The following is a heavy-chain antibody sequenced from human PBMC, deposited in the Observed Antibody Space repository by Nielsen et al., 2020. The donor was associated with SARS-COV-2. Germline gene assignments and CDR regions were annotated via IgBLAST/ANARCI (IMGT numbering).Heavy chain of an antibody. CDR2: IKEGGSEK. D-gene: IGHD2-15*01. Sequence: GESLKISCAASGFTFSSYWMSWVRQAPGKGLEWVANIKEGGSEKSYVDSVKGRFSISRDNAKNSLYLQMNSLRVEDTAVYYCARDSVAATGQIYFYGFDVWGQGTTVTVSS. V-gene: IGHV3-7*03. CDR1: GFTFSSYW. J-gene: IGHJ6*02. CDR3: ARDSVAATGQIYFYGFDV.